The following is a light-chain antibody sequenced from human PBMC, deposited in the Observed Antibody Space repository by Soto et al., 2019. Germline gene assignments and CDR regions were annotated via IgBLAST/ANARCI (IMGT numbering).Light chain of an antibody. CDR2: EVS. V-gene: IGLV2-8*01. CDR3: SSYAGSNNPLYV. J-gene: IGLJ1*01. Sequence: QSALTQPPSASGSPGQSVTICCTGTSSDVGGFNYVSWHQQHPGKAPKVIIYEVSKRPSGVPDRFSGSKSGNTASLTVSGLQAEDEADYYCSSYAGSNNPLYVFGTGTKVTVL. CDR1: SSDVGGFNY.